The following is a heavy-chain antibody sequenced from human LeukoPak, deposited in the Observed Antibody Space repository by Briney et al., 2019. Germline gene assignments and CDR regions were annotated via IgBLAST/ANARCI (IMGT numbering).Heavy chain of an antibody. V-gene: IGHV3-7*01. CDR1: GFTFSSYW. CDR3: AKDQKRGYSYGYLFYYYYMDV. D-gene: IGHD5-18*01. J-gene: IGHJ6*03. Sequence: PGGSLRLSCAASGFTFSSYWMSWVRQAPGKGLEWVANINQGGSEEYYVDSLKGRFTISRDNSKNTLYLQMNSLRAEDTAVYYCAKDQKRGYSYGYLFYYYYMDVWGKGTTVTISS. CDR2: INQGGSEE.